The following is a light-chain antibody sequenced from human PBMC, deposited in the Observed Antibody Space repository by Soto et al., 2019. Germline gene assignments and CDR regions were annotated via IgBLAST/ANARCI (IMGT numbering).Light chain of an antibody. CDR3: LQSYSTPFT. V-gene: IGKV1-39*01. J-gene: IGKJ3*01. CDR2: AAS. CDR1: QSISNY. Sequence: DIQMTQSPSSLSASVGDSVTITCRASQSISNYLNWYQQKPGKAPKLLVYAASSLQSEVPSRFSGSGSGTDFTLTISSLQPEDFATYYCLQSYSTPFTFCPGNKVDI.